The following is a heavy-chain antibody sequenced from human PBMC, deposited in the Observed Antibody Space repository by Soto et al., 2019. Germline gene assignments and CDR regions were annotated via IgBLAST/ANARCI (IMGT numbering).Heavy chain of an antibody. Sequence: GGSLRLSCAASGFTFSSYAMSWVRQAPGKRLEWVSAISGSGGSTYYADSVKGRFTISRDNSKNTLYLQMNSRRAEDTAVYYCAKVRRGSYRTKHDAFDIWGQGTMVTVSS. CDR2: ISGSGGST. D-gene: IGHD1-26*01. J-gene: IGHJ3*02. CDR3: AKVRRGSYRTKHDAFDI. CDR1: GFTFSSYA. V-gene: IGHV3-23*01.